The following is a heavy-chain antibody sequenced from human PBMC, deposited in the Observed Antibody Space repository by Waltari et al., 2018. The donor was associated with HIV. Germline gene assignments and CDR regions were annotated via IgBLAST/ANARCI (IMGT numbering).Heavy chain of an antibody. V-gene: IGHV1-69*01. J-gene: IGHJ5*02. D-gene: IGHD2-15*01. CDR1: GGTFSSYA. CDR3: AREKNCSGGSCYPRWFDP. CDR2: IIPIFGTA. Sequence: QVQLVQSGAEVKKPGSSVKVSCKASGGTFSSYAISWVRQAPGPGLEWMGGIIPIFGTANYAQKFQGRVTITADESTSTAYMELSSLRSEDTAVYYCAREKNCSGGSCYPRWFDPWGQGTLVTVSS.